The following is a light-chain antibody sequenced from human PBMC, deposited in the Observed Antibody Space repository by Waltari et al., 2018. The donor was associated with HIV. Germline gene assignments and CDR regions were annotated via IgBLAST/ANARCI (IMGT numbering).Light chain of an antibody. J-gene: IGLJ2*01. CDR3: NAYTSSSHVI. V-gene: IGLV2-14*01. Sequence: QSALTQPASVSGSPGQSITISCTGTSSDVGGYNYVYWYQHHPGQAPKLMIFDVSNRPSGVSNRFSGSKSGNTASLTISGLQAEDDADDYCNAYTSSSHVIFGGGTKLTVL. CDR1: SSDVGGYNY. CDR2: DVS.